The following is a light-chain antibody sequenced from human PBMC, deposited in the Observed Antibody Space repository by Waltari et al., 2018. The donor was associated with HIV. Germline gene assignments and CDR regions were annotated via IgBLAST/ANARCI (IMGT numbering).Light chain of an antibody. V-gene: IGLV2-8*01. CDR2: DVY. J-gene: IGLJ2*01. CDR3: SSYAGSKNRVV. CDR1: SSDVGAYEY. Sequence: QSALTQSPSASGSPGQAVTISCTGTSSDVGAYEYVSWYRQHPGKAPKLMIYDVYKRPSGVPDRFSGSKSGNTASLTVSGLQAEDEATYYCSSYAGSKNRVVFGGGTCLTVL.